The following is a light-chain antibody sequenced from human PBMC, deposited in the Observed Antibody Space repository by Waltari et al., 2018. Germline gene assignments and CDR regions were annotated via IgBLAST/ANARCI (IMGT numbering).Light chain of an antibody. V-gene: IGKV3-20*01. CDR3: QQYDISPLT. J-gene: IGKJ4*01. CDR1: QTVRTTY. CDR2: GAS. Sequence: ELVLTQSPGTLSLSLGERATLSCRASQTVRTTYLAWYQQKPGQAPTLLIYGASSRATGSPDRFSGSGSGTDFSLTISSLEPEDFAVYYCQQYDISPLTFGGGTKVEIK.